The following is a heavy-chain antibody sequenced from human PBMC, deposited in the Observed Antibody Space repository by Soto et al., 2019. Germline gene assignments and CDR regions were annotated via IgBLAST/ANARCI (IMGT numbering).Heavy chain of an antibody. V-gene: IGHV3-33*01. D-gene: IGHD3-22*01. J-gene: IGHJ3*02. Sequence: XXSLRLSCAASGFTFSSYGMHWVRQAPGKGLEWVAVIWYDGSNKYYADSVKGRFTISRDNSKNTLYLQMNSLRAEDTAVYYCARMYYYDSSGSDAFDIWGQGTMVTVSS. CDR3: ARMYYYDSSGSDAFDI. CDR2: IWYDGSNK. CDR1: GFTFSSYG.